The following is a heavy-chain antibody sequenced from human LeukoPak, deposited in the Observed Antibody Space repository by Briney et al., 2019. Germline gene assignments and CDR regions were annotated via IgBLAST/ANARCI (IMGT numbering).Heavy chain of an antibody. Sequence: GASVKVSCKASGYTFTSYYMHWVRQAPGQGLEWMGIINPSGGSTSYAQKFQGRVTMTRDMSTSTVYMELSSLRSEDTAVYYCARATAYYDFWSGYPQGIDNSYYFDYWGQGTLVTVSS. D-gene: IGHD3-3*01. J-gene: IGHJ4*02. V-gene: IGHV1-46*01. CDR1: GYTFTSYY. CDR2: INPSGGST. CDR3: ARATAYYDFWSGYPQGIDNSYYFDY.